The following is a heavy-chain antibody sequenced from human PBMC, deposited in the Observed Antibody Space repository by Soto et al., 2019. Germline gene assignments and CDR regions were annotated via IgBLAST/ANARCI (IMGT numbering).Heavy chain of an antibody. CDR1: GGSISSYY. V-gene: IGHV4-59*01. Sequence: KTSETLSLTCTVSGGSISSYYWTWIRQPPGKGLEWIGHIYYSGTIRYSPSLKNRVTISVDASKKQFSLKLSSVTAADTAVYYCARAQMATIYFDYWGQGTLVTVSS. D-gene: IGHD5-12*01. J-gene: IGHJ4*02. CDR3: ARAQMATIYFDY. CDR2: IYYSGTI.